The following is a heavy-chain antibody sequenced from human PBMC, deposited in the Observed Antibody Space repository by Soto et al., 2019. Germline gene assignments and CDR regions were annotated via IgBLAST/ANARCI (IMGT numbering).Heavy chain of an antibody. CDR1: GGTFSSCA. Sequence: ASLKVSCKASGGTFSSCAISWVRQAPGQGLEWMGGIIPIFGTANYAQKFQGRVTITADESTSTAYMELSSLRSEDTAVYYCARDPRYYDFWSAKNPNAFDIWGQGAMVTVSS. V-gene: IGHV1-69*13. CDR3: ARDPRYYDFWSAKNPNAFDI. D-gene: IGHD3-3*01. J-gene: IGHJ3*02. CDR2: IIPIFGTA.